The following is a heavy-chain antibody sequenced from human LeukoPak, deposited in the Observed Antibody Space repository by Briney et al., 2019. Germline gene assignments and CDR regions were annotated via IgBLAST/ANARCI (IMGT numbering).Heavy chain of an antibody. CDR2: ISAYNGNT. CDR3: ARDEGDYVWGSYRPLDY. J-gene: IGHJ4*02. Sequence: ASVTVSCKASGYTFTSYGISWVRQAPGQGLEWMGWISAYNGNTNYAQKLQGRVTMTTDTSTSTAYMELRSLRSDDTAVYYCARDEGDYVWGSYRPLDYWGQGTLVTVSS. CDR1: GYTFTSYG. D-gene: IGHD3-16*02. V-gene: IGHV1-18*01.